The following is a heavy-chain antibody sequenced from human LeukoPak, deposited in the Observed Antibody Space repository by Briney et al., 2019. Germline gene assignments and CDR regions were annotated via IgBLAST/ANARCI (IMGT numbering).Heavy chain of an antibody. CDR2: IKQDGSEQ. J-gene: IGHJ4*02. CDR3: VKNRRVGNDFWSGYYLFDY. CDR1: GFTFSDYW. D-gene: IGHD3-3*01. Sequence: GGSLRLSCAASGFTFSDYWMSWVRQAPGKGLEWVANIKQDGSEQNSVDSVKGRFTISRDNAKKSLYLQMNSLRAEDTAVYYCVKNRRVGNDFWSGYYLFDYWGQGTQVTVSS. V-gene: IGHV3-7*01.